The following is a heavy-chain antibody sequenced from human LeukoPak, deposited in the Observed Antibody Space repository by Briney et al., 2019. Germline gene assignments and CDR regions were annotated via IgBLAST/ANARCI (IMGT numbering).Heavy chain of an antibody. CDR1: GGSIRSYY. D-gene: IGHD5-18*01. J-gene: IGHJ4*02. CDR2: IYYSGST. V-gene: IGHV4-59*01. Sequence: SETLSLTCSVSGGSIRSYYWSWIRQPPGKGLEWIGYIYYSGSTNYNPSLKSGVTISVDTSKNQFSLKLSSVTAADTAVYYCARERDQEGVTNTHYFDYWGQGTLVTVSS. CDR3: ARERDQEGVTNTHYFDY.